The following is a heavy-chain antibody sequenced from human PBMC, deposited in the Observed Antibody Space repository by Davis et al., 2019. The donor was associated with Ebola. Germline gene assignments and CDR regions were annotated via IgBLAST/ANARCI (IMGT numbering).Heavy chain of an antibody. CDR2: ISAYNGNT. CDR3: ARSGIAAAGIWWWFDP. V-gene: IGHV1-18*01. CDR1: GYTFPSYV. D-gene: IGHD6-13*01. J-gene: IGHJ5*02. Sequence: AASVKVSCKASGYTFPSYVISWVRQAPGQGLEWMGWISAYNGNTNYAPKLQGRVTMTTDTSTSTAYMELRSLRSDDTAVYYCARSGIAAAGIWWWFDPWGQGTLVTVSS.